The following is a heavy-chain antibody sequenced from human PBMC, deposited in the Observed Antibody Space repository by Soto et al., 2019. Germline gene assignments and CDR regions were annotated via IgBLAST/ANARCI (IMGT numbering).Heavy chain of an antibody. Sequence: PSETLSLTCTVSGGSISSYYLSWIRQPPGKGLEWIGYIYYSGSTNYNPSLKSRVTISVDTSKNQFSLKLSSVTAADTAVYYCARHLGITGTISYMDVWGKGTTVTVS. CDR3: ARHLGITGTISYMDV. CDR1: GGSISSYY. CDR2: IYYSGST. V-gene: IGHV4-59*08. D-gene: IGHD1-7*01. J-gene: IGHJ6*03.